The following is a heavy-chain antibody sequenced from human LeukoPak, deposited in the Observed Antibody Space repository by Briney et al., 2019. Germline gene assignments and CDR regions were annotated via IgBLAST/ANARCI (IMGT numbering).Heavy chain of an antibody. Sequence: PSETLSLTCPVSGASISSYYWSWIRQPPGKGLEWIGYIYYSGSTNYNPSLKSRVTISVDTSKNQFSLMMSPIAHADTAVYYCASQDSYGDAFDIWGQGTMVTVSS. CDR2: IYYSGST. V-gene: IGHV4-59*08. J-gene: IGHJ3*02. D-gene: IGHD3-10*01. CDR3: ASQDSYGDAFDI. CDR1: GASISSYY.